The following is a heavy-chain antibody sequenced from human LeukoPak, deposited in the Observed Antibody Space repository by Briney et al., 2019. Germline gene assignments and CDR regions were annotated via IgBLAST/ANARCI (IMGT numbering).Heavy chain of an antibody. Sequence: GGSLRLSCAASGFTFSSYGMHWVRQAPGKGLEWVAVISYDGSNKYYADSVKGRFTISRDNSKDALYLQMNSLTAEDTAVYYCAKGHWGDNWGQGTLVTVSS. J-gene: IGHJ4*02. D-gene: IGHD7-27*01. CDR2: ISYDGSNK. V-gene: IGHV3-30*18. CDR3: AKGHWGDN. CDR1: GFTFSSYG.